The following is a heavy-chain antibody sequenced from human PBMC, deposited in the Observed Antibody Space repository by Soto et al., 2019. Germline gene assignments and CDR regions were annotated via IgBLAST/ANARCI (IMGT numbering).Heavy chain of an antibody. CDR2: IDPSGGIT. V-gene: IGHV1-46*01. D-gene: IGHD3-22*01. CDR1: GYTFTVYY. Sequence: ASVKVSCTASGYTFTVYYMHWVRQAPGQGLEWMGMIDPSGGITRDAQRLQGRITMTRDASTSTVYMELRSLTSEDTAVYYCARDAIGHDNYETIGYYFDHWGQGTLVTVSS. CDR3: ARDAIGHDNYETIGYYFDH. J-gene: IGHJ4*02.